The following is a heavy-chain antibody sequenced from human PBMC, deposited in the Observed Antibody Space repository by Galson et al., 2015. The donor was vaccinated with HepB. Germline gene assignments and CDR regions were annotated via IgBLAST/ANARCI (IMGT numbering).Heavy chain of an antibody. CDR3: ARTAKVAGNSGFDY. CDR2: INAGNGNT. V-gene: IGHV1-3*01. J-gene: IGHJ4*02. D-gene: IGHD6-19*01. CDR1: GYTFTSYA. Sequence: SVKVSCKASGYTFTSYAMHWVRQAPGQRLEWMGWINAGNGNTKYSQKFQGRVTITRDTSASTAYMELSSLRSGDTAVYYCARTAKVAGNSGFDYWGQGTLVTVSS.